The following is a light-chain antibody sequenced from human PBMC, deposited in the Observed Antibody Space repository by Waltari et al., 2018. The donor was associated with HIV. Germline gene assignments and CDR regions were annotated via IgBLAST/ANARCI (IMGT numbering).Light chain of an antibody. CDR2: DSH. J-gene: IGLJ2*01. CDR1: NSNIGNNY. Sequence: QSVLTQPPSVSAAPGQKVTISCSGSNSNIGNNYVYWYQQLPGTAPKLLIYDSHKRPSGIPDRCSGSKAGASATLGITGLQTGDEADYYCGTWDSSLSAGVFGGGTKLTVL. V-gene: IGLV1-51*01. CDR3: GTWDSSLSAGV.